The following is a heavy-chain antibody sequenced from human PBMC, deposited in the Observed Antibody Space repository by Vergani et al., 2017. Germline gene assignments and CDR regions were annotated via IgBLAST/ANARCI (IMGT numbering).Heavy chain of an antibody. D-gene: IGHD5-18*01. V-gene: IGHV3-30*02. CDR3: AELYGDDGYSPF. CDR1: GFTFSNYG. J-gene: IGHJ4*02. Sequence: QVQLVESGGGVVQPGGSLRLSCGASGFTFSNYGMHWVRQAPGKGLEWVTFIRYDGSNTYYADSVKGRFTISRDNSKNTLYLQMSSLRVEDTAIYYWAELYGDDGYSPFWGQGTLVTVSS. CDR2: IRYDGSNT.